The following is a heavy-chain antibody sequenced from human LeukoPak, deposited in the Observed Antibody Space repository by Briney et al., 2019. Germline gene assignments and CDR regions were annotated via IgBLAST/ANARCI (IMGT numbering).Heavy chain of an antibody. Sequence: GGSLRLSCAASGFTFSTHWMSWFRQAPGKELEWLGNIKEDGSEKYYLDSVRGRFTISRDNAKNSLYLQMNSLRAEDSALYYCARDYVWGSHEPDYWGQGTLVTVSS. CDR2: IKEDGSEK. CDR3: ARDYVWGSHEPDY. V-gene: IGHV3-7*01. D-gene: IGHD3-16*01. CDR1: GFTFSTHW. J-gene: IGHJ4*02.